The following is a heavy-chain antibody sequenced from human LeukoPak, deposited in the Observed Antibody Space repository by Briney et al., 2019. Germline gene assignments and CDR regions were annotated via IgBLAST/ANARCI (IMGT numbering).Heavy chain of an antibody. D-gene: IGHD3-10*01. CDR2: ISYDGSNK. V-gene: IGHV3-30*18. CDR1: GFTFTSYG. Sequence: GGSLRLSCAASGFTFTSYGMHWVRQAPGKGLEWVAVISYDGSNKYYADSVKGRFTISRDNSKNTLYLQMNSLRAEDTAVYYCAKDGGLLWFGELGNAFDIWGQGTMVTVSS. CDR3: AKDGGLLWFGELGNAFDI. J-gene: IGHJ3*02.